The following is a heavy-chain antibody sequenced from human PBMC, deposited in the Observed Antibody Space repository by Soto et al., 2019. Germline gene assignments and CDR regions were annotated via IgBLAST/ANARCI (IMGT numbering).Heavy chain of an antibody. CDR2: IIPIFGTA. Sequence: SVKVSCKASGGTLSGYAISWVRQAPGQGLEWMGGIIPIFGTANYAQKFQGRVTITADESTSTAYMELSSLRSEDTAVYYCARESNYYYDSSGYTYFDYWGQGXLVTVSS. CDR1: GGTLSGYA. CDR3: ARESNYYYDSSGYTYFDY. D-gene: IGHD3-22*01. V-gene: IGHV1-69*13. J-gene: IGHJ4*02.